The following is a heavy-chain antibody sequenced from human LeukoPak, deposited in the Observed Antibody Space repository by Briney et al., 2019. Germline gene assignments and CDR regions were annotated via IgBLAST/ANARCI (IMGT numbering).Heavy chain of an antibody. CDR1: GGSISSFF. Sequence: SETLSLTCTVSGGSISSFFWSGIWQPPGKGLEWIGYIYYSGSTNYNPSLKSRVTISVDTSKNQFSLKLSSVTAADTAVYYCARDRRFGGYKAFDIWGQAKMVTVSS. CDR3: ARDRRFGGYKAFDI. CDR2: IYYSGST. D-gene: IGHD5-12*01. J-gene: IGHJ3*02. V-gene: IGHV4-59*01.